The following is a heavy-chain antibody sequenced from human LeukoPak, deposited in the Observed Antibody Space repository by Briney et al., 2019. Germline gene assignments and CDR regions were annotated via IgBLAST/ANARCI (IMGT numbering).Heavy chain of an antibody. J-gene: IGHJ4*02. D-gene: IGHD3-22*01. V-gene: IGHV3-23*01. CDR1: GFTFSNYA. CDR3: AKWGFSDRSGANFHS. Sequence: GGSLRLSCEASGFTFSNYAMSWVRQAPGKGLEWVSTVTASARRTYYADSVQGRFTISRDNSNNTLVLQVNSLRADDTAVYHCAKWGFSDRSGANFHSWGQGTLVTVSS. CDR2: VTASARRT.